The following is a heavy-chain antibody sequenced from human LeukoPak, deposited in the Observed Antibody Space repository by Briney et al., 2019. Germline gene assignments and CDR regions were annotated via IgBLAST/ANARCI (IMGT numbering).Heavy chain of an antibody. V-gene: IGHV4-34*01. CDR2: INHSGST. J-gene: IGHJ4*02. Sequence: SETLSLTCAVYGGSFSGYYWSWIRQPPGKGLEWIGEINHSGSTNYNPSLKSRVTISVDTSKNQFSLKLSSVTAADTAVYYCARAILLWFGELLWVFDYWGQGTLVTVSS. D-gene: IGHD3-10*01. CDR1: GGSFSGYY. CDR3: ARAILLWFGELLWVFDY.